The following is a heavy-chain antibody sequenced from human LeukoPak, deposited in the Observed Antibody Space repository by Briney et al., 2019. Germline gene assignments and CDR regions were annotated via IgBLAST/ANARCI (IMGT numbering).Heavy chain of an antibody. D-gene: IGHD1-20*01. CDR2: INSDGINT. J-gene: IGHJ5*02. Sequence: GGSLRLSCAASGFTFSNYWMHWVRQAPGKGLVWVSRINSDGINTSYADSVKGRFTISRDNSKNTLYLQMNSLRAEDTAVYYCASGITGTWGQGTLVTVSS. CDR1: GFTFSNYW. V-gene: IGHV3-74*01. CDR3: ASGITGT.